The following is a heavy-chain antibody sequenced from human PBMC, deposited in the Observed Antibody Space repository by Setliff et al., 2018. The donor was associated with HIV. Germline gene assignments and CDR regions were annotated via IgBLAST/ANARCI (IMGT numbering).Heavy chain of an antibody. CDR3: SKTVVLTPNVSYYYNMDV. CDR1: GGSISTSNYF. Sequence: PSETLSLTCTVSGGSISTSNYFGGWLRQPPGKGLEWIASIYNSGTTKYNPSLKSRVTISVDTSKNQFSLRLNSVTAADTAVYYCSKTVVLTPNVSYYYNMDVWGKGTTVTVSS. CDR2: IYNSGTT. J-gene: IGHJ6*03. V-gene: IGHV4-39*07. D-gene: IGHD2-15*01.